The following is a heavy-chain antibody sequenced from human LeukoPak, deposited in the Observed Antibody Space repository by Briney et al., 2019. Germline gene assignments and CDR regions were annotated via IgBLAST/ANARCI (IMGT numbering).Heavy chain of an antibody. D-gene: IGHD2-2*02. CDR1: GGSISSSSYY. V-gene: IGHV4-39*01. J-gene: IGHJ4*02. CDR3: ARLEVGCSSTSCYMGHFDY. CDR2: IYYSGST. Sequence: SETLSLTCTVSGGSISSSSYYWGWIRQPPGKGLEWIGSIYYSGSTYYNPSLKSRVTISVDTSKNQFSLKLSSVTAADTAVYYCARLEVGCSSTSCYMGHFDYWGQGTLVTASS.